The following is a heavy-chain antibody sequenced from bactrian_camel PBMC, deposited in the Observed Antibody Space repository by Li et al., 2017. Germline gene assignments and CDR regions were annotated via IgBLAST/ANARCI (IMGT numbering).Heavy chain of an antibody. CDR1: GYAFNS. Sequence: HVQLVESGGGSVQAGGSLRLSCAASGYAFNSMGWFRQAQGKEREGVAGIDRDGNTWYADSVKGRFTISKDNAKNALYLEMNSLKPEDTAMYFCAATGSRRAWAVGDFAYWGQGTQVTVS. CDR2: IDRDGNT. J-gene: IGHJ6*01. CDR3: AATGSRRAWAVGDFAY. D-gene: IGHD4*01. V-gene: IGHV3S55*01.